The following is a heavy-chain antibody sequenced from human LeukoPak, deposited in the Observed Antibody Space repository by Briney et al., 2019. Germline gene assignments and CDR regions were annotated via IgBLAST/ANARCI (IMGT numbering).Heavy chain of an antibody. V-gene: IGHV3-23*01. CDR1: GIPLSNYG. D-gene: IGHD3-22*01. J-gene: IGHJ4*02. CDR3: AKRGVVIRVILVGFHKEAYYFDS. Sequence: GGSLRLSCAVSGIPLSNYGMSWVRPAPGKGLEWVAGISDRGGRKNDADSGRGRFTISRDNPKNTLYLQMNSLRAEDTAVYFCAKRGVVIRVILVGFHKEAYYFDSWGQGALVTVSS. CDR2: ISDRGGRK.